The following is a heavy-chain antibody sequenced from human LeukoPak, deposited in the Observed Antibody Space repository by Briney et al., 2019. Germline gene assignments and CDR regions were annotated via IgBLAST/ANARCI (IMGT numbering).Heavy chain of an antibody. V-gene: IGHV4-39*01. Sequence: PSETLSLTCTVSGGSMSSSTYYWGWIRQPPGKGLEWIGSIYHSGSTYYNPSLKSRVTISVDTSKNQFSLKLSSVTAADTAVYYCARQDYYDSSGPTDYFDYWGQGTLVTVSS. D-gene: IGHD3-22*01. CDR2: IYHSGST. CDR3: ARQDYYDSSGPTDYFDY. J-gene: IGHJ4*02. CDR1: GGSMSSSTYY.